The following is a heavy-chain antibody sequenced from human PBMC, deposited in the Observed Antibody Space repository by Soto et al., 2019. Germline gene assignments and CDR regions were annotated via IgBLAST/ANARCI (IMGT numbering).Heavy chain of an antibody. CDR2: NSYDGSNK. CDR3: AKALGELSPESYDY. J-gene: IGHJ4*02. Sequence: GGSLGLSSAAYGLCFSSFGLQWVRQAPGKGLEWVAFNSYDGSNKYYADSVKGRFTISRDSSEKTLYLQMNSLRPEDTAVYYCAKALGELSPESYDYWGQGT. V-gene: IGHV3-30*18. D-gene: IGHD3-16*02. CDR1: GLCFSSFG.